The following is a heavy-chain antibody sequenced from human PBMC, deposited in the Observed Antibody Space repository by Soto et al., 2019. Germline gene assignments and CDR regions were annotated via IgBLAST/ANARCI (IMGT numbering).Heavy chain of an antibody. J-gene: IGHJ4*02. Sequence: ASVKVSCKASGYTFTSYYMHWVRQAPGQGLEWMGIINPSGGSTSYAQKFQGRVTMTRDTSTSTVYMELSSLRSEDTAVYYCARCPRTQPAVLYIDYWGQGTPVTVYS. D-gene: IGHD6-19*01. V-gene: IGHV1-46*01. CDR1: GYTFTSYY. CDR3: ARCPRTQPAVLYIDY. CDR2: INPSGGST.